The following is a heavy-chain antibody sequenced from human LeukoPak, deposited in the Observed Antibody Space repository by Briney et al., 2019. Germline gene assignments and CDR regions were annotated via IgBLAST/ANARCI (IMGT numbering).Heavy chain of an antibody. Sequence: GGSLTLSCAVSGFTFSSYEMNWVRQAPGKGLEWISYIYSSGSTIYNAAFVKGRFIISKNNDNHLLYLEMNSLRAEDTAVYYCARDLGDYLPFDYWGQGTLVTVSS. CDR3: ARDLGDYLPFDY. V-gene: IGHV3-48*03. D-gene: IGHD4-17*01. CDR2: IYSSGSTI. J-gene: IGHJ4*02. CDR1: GFTFSSYE.